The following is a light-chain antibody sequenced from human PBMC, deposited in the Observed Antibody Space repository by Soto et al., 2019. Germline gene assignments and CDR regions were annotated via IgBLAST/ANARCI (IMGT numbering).Light chain of an antibody. Sequence: AIQMTQSPSSLSASVGDRVTITCRASQGIRNDLGWYQQKPGKAPKLLIYAASSLQSGVPSRFSGSGSGTDLTLTISSLQPEDCATYYWLQDYNYPYTFGPGTKGDIK. J-gene: IGKJ3*01. CDR2: AAS. CDR3: LQDYNYPYT. CDR1: QGIRND. V-gene: IGKV1-6*01.